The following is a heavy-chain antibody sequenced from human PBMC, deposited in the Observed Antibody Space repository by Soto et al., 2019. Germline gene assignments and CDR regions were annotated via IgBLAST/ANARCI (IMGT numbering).Heavy chain of an antibody. CDR2: IYYSGST. V-gene: IGHV4-59*01. Sequence: SETLSLTCVVSGGSLSSYYWSWIRQPPGKGLEWIGYIYYSGSTNYNPSLKSRVTISVDTSKNQFSLKLSSVTAADTAVYYCARTGGSTSDFWGRGTLLNVSS. J-gene: IGHJ4*02. D-gene: IGHD7-27*01. CDR3: ARTGGSTSDF. CDR1: GGSLSSYY.